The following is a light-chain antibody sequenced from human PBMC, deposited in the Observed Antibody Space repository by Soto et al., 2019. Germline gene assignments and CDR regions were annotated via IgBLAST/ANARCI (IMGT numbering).Light chain of an antibody. CDR2: YDD. J-gene: IGLJ1*01. V-gene: IGLV1-36*01. CDR1: SSNIGNNA. CDR3: AAWDDSLNGPV. Sequence: QSVLTQPPSVSEAPRQRVTISCSGSSSNIGNNAVNWYQQLPGKAPKLLIYYDDLLPSGVSDRFSGSKSGTSASLAISGLQSEDEADYYCAAWDDSLNGPVFRTGTKVTVL.